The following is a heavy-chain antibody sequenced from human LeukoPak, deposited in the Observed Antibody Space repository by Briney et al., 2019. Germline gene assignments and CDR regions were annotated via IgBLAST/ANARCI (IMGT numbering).Heavy chain of an antibody. CDR3: ARGRFGNPLQLQPRRPLDL. CDR1: GGSFNGYY. CDR2: INRSGTT. J-gene: IGHJ3*01. V-gene: IGHV4-34*01. D-gene: IGHD5-24*01. Sequence: SETLSPTCAVYGGSFNGYYWSWIRQTPGKGLEWIGEINRSGTTNYNPSLKSRVSMSVDTSKSQVSLRLRSVTAADTATFYCARGRFGNPLQLQPRRPLDLWGRGTAVIVSS.